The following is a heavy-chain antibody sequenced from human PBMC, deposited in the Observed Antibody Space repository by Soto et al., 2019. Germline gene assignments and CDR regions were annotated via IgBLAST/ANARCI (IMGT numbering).Heavy chain of an antibody. CDR3: PRLLDYWWYPHYLDS. Sequence: PGESLNISCHTSGYTVSSIWSGWVRQMPGKGLEWMGIVYPADSETRYSPYFPGQVTMSADRSFNTAYLQWTSLQASDTAMYYCPRLLDYWWYPHYLDSWGQGTMVTVSS. D-gene: IGHD2-15*01. CDR2: VYPADSET. V-gene: IGHV5-51*01. CDR1: GYTVSSIW. J-gene: IGHJ4*02.